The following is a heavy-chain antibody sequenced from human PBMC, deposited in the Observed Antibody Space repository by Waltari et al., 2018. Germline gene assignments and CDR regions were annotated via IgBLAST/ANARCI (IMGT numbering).Heavy chain of an antibody. CDR3: ARDPSDYSRGRMDV. V-gene: IGHV3-23*01. Sequence: EVQLLESGGGLVQPGGSLRLSCAASGFTFSSYAMSWVRQAPGKGLEWVSAISGSGGSTYYADSVKGRFTISRDNSKNTLYLQMNSLRAEDTAVYYCARDPSDYSRGRMDVWGKGTTVTISS. D-gene: IGHD3-16*01. CDR2: ISGSGGST. CDR1: GFTFSSYA. J-gene: IGHJ6*04.